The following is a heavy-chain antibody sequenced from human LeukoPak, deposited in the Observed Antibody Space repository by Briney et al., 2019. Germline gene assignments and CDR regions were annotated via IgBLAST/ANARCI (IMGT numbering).Heavy chain of an antibody. CDR2: ISSSGSAI. J-gene: IGHJ4*02. CDR1: GFPLSMDS. V-gene: IGHV3-48*01. CDR3: VRVKGSYFDY. D-gene: IGHD2-15*01. Sequence: PGGSLRLSCAASGFPLSMDSISWVRQGPGKGLEWVSYISSSGSAIYYVDSVKGRFTVSRENAKNSLFLQMNSPRAEDTAVYYCVRVKGSYFDYWGQGALVTVSS.